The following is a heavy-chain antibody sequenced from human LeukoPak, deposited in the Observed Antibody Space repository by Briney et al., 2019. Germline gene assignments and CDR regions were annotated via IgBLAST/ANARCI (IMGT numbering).Heavy chain of an antibody. CDR2: INPSGGST. CDR3: VSDSSGYSPYYFDY. J-gene: IGHJ4*02. D-gene: IGHD3-22*01. Sequence: ASVKVSCKASAYTFTDYYVHWVRQAPGQGLEWMGIINPSGGSTSYAQKFQGRVTMTRDTSTSTVYMELSSLRSEDTAVYYCVSDSSGYSPYYFDYWGQGTLVTVSS. V-gene: IGHV1-46*01. CDR1: AYTFTDYY.